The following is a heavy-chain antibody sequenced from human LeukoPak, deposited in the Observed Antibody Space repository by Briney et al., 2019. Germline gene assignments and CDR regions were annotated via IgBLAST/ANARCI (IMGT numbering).Heavy chain of an antibody. CDR1: GFAFNTYS. D-gene: IGHD3-3*01. Sequence: GGSLRLSCAASGFAFNTYSIDWVRQAPGKGLEWFSYISGSSSNIYYADSVMGRFTISRDNANNLVFLQMNSLRAEDTAVYYCARVGRSGYSLDYWGQGTLVTVSS. V-gene: IGHV3-48*04. CDR3: ARVGRSGYSLDY. CDR2: ISGSSSNI. J-gene: IGHJ4*02.